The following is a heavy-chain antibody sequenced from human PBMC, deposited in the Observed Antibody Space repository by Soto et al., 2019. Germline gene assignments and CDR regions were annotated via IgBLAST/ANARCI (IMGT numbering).Heavy chain of an antibody. V-gene: IGHV1-69*13. D-gene: IGHD2-2*03. Sequence: SVKVSCKASGGTFSSHAISWVRQAPGRGLEWMGGIIPIFGTTNYAQNFRARVTITADESTSTAYMELSSLTSEDTAVYYCGSVGYCSSTNCLFYYYHYGMDVWGQGTTVTV. CDR2: IIPIFGTT. CDR1: GGTFSSHA. CDR3: GSVGYCSSTNCLFYYYHYGMDV. J-gene: IGHJ6*02.